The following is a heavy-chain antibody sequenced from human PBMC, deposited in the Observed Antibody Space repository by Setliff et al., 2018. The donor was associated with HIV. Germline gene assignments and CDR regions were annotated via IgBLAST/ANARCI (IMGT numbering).Heavy chain of an antibody. J-gene: IGHJ4*02. D-gene: IGHD6-13*01. CDR1: GGSISSGNSY. Sequence: PSETLSLTCTVSGGSISSGNSYWSWIRQPAVKGLEWIEHIYTSGNTNYNPSLKSRVTISIDTSKNQFSLKLTSVTAADTAVYSCAREDALTQQFDSWGQGTLVTVSS. CDR3: AREDALTQQFDS. V-gene: IGHV4-61*09. CDR2: IYTSGNT.